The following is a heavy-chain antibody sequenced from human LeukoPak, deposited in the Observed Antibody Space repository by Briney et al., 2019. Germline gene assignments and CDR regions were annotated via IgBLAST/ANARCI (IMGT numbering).Heavy chain of an antibody. J-gene: IGHJ4*02. CDR2: ISGSGGST. CDR1: GFTFSSYA. Sequence: GGSLRLSCAASGFTFSSYAMSWVRQAPGKGLEWVSAISGSGGSTYYADSVKGRFTISRDNAKNSLYLQMNSLRAEDTAVYYCARVTSGLDYWGQGTLVTVSS. V-gene: IGHV3-23*01. CDR3: ARVTSGLDY.